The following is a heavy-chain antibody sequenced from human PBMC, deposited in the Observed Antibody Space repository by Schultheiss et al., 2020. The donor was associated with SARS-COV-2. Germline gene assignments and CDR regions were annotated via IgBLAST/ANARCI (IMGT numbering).Heavy chain of an antibody. Sequence: GGSLRLSCAASGFTFSSYAMSWVRQAPGKGLEWVAVISYDGSNKYYADSVKGRFTISRDNAKNSLYLQMNSLRAEDTAVYYCAREWPGLWFGLQDYWGQGTLVTVSS. CDR1: GFTFSSYA. CDR2: ISYDGSNK. CDR3: AREWPGLWFGLQDY. V-gene: IGHV3-30*07. D-gene: IGHD3-10*01. J-gene: IGHJ4*02.